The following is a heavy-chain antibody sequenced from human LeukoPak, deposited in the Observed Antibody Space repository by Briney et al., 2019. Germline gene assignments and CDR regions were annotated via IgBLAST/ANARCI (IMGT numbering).Heavy chain of an antibody. CDR1: GFTFSSYA. CDR2: ISYVGENA. J-gene: IGHJ4*02. CDR3: VRGRYYYDSSGYLDY. D-gene: IGHD3-22*01. Sequence: PGRSLRLSCVASGFTFSSYAMHWVRQAPGKGLEWVALISYVGENAYYADSVQGRFTISRDNSKNTLYLQMNSLRAEDTAVYYCVRGRYYYDSSGYLDYWGQGTLATVSS. V-gene: IGHV3-30*04.